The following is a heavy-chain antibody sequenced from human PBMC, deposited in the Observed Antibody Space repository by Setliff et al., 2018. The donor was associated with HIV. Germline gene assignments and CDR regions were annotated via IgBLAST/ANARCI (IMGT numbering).Heavy chain of an antibody. D-gene: IGHD6-19*01. V-gene: IGHV4-4*07. Sequence: SETLSLTCYVTDYPISSYYWSWVRQPAGKGLEWIGRLYVSGSTKYNPSLKSRVTISADTSKNQFSLKLSSVTAADTAVYVCARDYGSGWHSYYYLDVWGNGTTVTVSS. CDR3: ARDYGSGWHSYYYLDV. J-gene: IGHJ6*03. CDR2: LYVSGST. CDR1: DYPISSYY.